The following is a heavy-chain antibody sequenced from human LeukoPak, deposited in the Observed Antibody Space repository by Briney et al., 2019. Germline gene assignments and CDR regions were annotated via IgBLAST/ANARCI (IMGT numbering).Heavy chain of an antibody. D-gene: IGHD4-17*01. Sequence: SETLSLTCIVSGGSINTYYWTWIRQPPGKGLEWIGCVSSTGATNYNPSLKSRVTMSLDTSQKQFSLKLTSVTAADTALYYCARHPDYGDQVFDCWGQGILVTVSS. CDR2: VSSTGAT. V-gene: IGHV4-59*08. CDR1: GGSINTYY. CDR3: ARHPDYGDQVFDC. J-gene: IGHJ4*02.